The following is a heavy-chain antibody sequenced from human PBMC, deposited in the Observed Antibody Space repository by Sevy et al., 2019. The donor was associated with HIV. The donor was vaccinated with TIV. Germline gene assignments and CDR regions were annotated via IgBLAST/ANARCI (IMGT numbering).Heavy chain of an antibody. CDR2: ISSSSSYI. V-gene: IGHV3-21*01. D-gene: IGHD1-26*01. CDR1: GFTFSSYS. Sequence: GGSLRLSCAASGFTFSSYSMNWVRQAPGKGLEWVSSISSSSSYIYYAYSVKGRFTISRDNAKNSLYLQMNSLRAEDTAVYYCARDLRGSEFDYWGQGTLVTVSS. J-gene: IGHJ4*02. CDR3: ARDLRGSEFDY.